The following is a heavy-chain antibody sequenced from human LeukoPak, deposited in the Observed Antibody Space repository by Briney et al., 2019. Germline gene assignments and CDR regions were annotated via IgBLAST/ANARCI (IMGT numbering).Heavy chain of an antibody. CDR1: GGSISRNY. CDR2: IYYSGST. Sequence: SETLSLTCTVSGGSISRNYWSWLRQPPGEGLEWRGYIYYSGSTNYNPSLKSRVTISVDTSKNQFSLKLSSVTAADTAVYYCARYYCRSTSCLHFDYWGQGTLVTVSS. J-gene: IGHJ4*02. CDR3: ARYYCRSTSCLHFDY. V-gene: IGHV4-59*01. D-gene: IGHD2-2*01.